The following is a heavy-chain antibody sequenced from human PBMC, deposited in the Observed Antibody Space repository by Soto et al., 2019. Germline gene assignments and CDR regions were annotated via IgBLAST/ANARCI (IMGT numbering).Heavy chain of an antibody. V-gene: IGHV1-3*01. CDR1: GYTFTSYA. CDR2: INAGNGNT. J-gene: IGHJ5*02. D-gene: IGHD5-12*01. Sequence: QVPLVQSGAEVKKPGASVKGSCKASGYTFTSYAMHWVRQAPGQRLEWMGWINAGNGNTKYSQKFQGRVTITRDTSASTAYMELSSLRSEDTAVYYCARYRGDSGYDSWFDPWGQGTLVTVSS. CDR3: ARYRGDSGYDSWFDP.